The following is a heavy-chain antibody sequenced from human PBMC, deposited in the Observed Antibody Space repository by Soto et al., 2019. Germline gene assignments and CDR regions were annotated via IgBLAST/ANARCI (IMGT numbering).Heavy chain of an antibody. V-gene: IGHV1-8*01. CDR2: MNANSGNT. J-gene: IGHJ4*02. CDR3: ARGHYPRLDY. Sequence: ASVKVSCKTSGFTFTDYDINWVRQASGQGLEWMGWMNANSGNTGYAQNFQGRVTMTRTTSSPTAYMELSGLESEDTAVYYCARGHYPRLDYWGQGTQVTVSS. CDR1: GFTFTDYD. D-gene: IGHD3-10*01.